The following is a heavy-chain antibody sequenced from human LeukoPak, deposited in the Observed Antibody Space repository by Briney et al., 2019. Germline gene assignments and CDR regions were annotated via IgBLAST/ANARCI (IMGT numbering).Heavy chain of an antibody. Sequence: GGSLRLSCAASGFTFSTYAMTWVRQAPGKGLEWVPGISWNSGSIGYADSVKGRFTISRDNSKNSLYLQMNSLRTEDTALYYCAKGQVVPATILDYWGQGTLVTVSS. CDR3: AKGQVVPATILDY. CDR1: GFTFSTYA. J-gene: IGHJ4*02. V-gene: IGHV3-9*01. D-gene: IGHD2-2*01. CDR2: ISWNSGSI.